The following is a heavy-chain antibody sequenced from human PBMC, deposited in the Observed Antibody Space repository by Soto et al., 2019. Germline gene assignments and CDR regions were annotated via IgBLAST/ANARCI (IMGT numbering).Heavy chain of an antibody. Sequence: RGSLRLSCASSGFTFSRYSSNWVRQAPGKGLEWVSSIRSSRSYTYYADSVKGRFTISRDNAKNSLYLQMNSLRAEDTALYYCAKLVGEFDAFDIWGQGTMVTVSS. J-gene: IGHJ3*02. V-gene: IGHV3-21*01. CDR1: GFTFSRYS. CDR2: IRSSRSYT. CDR3: AKLVGEFDAFDI. D-gene: IGHD3-10*01.